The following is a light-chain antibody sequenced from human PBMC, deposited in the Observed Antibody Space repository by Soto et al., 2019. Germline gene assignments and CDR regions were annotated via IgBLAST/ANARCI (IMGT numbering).Light chain of an antibody. V-gene: IGKV1-5*01. Sequence: DIQMTQSPSTLSASVGDRVTITCRASQSISIWLAWYQQKPGKAPKLLIYDASSLESGVPSRFSGSGSGTEFTLTISRLQPDDVAGYYCQQYNSYSGTFGQGTKVEIK. CDR3: QQYNSYSGT. J-gene: IGKJ1*01. CDR2: DAS. CDR1: QSISIW.